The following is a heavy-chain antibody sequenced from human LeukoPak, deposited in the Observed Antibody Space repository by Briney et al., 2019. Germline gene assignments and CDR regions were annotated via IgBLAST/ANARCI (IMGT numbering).Heavy chain of an antibody. CDR2: SHTSGIT. CDR3: ARGRYYYDSSGYYLFDY. J-gene: IGHJ4*02. D-gene: IGHD3-22*01. CDR1: GGSISSYY. Sequence: SETLSLTCTVSGGSISSYYYSWIRQPAGKGLERIGRSHTSGITNYNPSLKSRVTMSVDTSKNQFFLKLSSVTAADTAVYYCARGRYYYDSSGYYLFDYWGQGTLVTVSS. V-gene: IGHV4-4*07.